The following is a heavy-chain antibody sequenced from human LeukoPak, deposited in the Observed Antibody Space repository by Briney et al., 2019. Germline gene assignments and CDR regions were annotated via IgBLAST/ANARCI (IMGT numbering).Heavy chain of an antibody. CDR3: AVTVAGTAGFDY. Sequence: ASVKVSCKASGYTFTSYYMHWVRQAPGQGLEWMGIINPSGGSTSYAQNFQGRVTMTRDTSTSTVYMELSSLRSEDTAVYYCAVTVAGTAGFDYWGQGTLVTVSS. CDR1: GYTFTSYY. CDR2: INPSGGST. D-gene: IGHD6-19*01. J-gene: IGHJ4*02. V-gene: IGHV1-46*01.